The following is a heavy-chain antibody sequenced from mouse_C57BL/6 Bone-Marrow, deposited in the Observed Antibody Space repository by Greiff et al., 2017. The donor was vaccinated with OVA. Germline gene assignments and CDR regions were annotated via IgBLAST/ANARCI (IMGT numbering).Heavy chain of an antibody. CDR2: FDPSDSYT. J-gene: IGHJ4*01. CDR1: GYTFTSYW. CDR3: ARSGLYSNFRYYAIDY. Sequence: QVQLQQPGAELVMPGASVKLSCKASGYTFTSYWMHWVKQRPGQGLEWIGEFDPSDSYTNYNQKFKGKSTLTVDKSSSTAYMQLSSLTSEDSAVYYCARSGLYSNFRYYAIDYWGQGTSVTVSS. D-gene: IGHD2-5*01. V-gene: IGHV1-69*01.